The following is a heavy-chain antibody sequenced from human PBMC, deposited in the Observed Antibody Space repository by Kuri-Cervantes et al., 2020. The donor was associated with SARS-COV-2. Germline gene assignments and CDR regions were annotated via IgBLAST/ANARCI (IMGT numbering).Heavy chain of an antibody. CDR3: ARGYCSSTSRHYYYYMDV. CDR2: MNPNSGNT. CDR1: GYTFTSYD. D-gene: IGHD2-2*01. V-gene: IGHV1-8*03. Sequence: ASVKVSCKASGYTFTSYDINWVRQATGQGLEWMGWMNPNSGNTGYAQKFQGRVAITRNTSISTAYMELSSLRSEDTAVYYCARGYCSSTSRHYYYYMDVWGKGTTVTVSS. J-gene: IGHJ6*03.